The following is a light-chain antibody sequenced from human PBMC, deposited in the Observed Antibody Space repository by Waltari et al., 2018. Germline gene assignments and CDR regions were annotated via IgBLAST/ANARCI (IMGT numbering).Light chain of an antibody. J-gene: IGLJ1*01. CDR3: AAWDDSPSGYV. CDR1: SSNIGTHH. V-gene: IGLV1-47*01. Sequence: HSVLTQPPSAAGTPGQRVTISCSGSSSNIGTHHVYCYQQFPGRAPRLLIYDDNQRPSGVPSRFSVSKSGTSASLVLSGLRSDDEANYYCAAWDDSPSGYVFGTGTEVTVL. CDR2: DDN.